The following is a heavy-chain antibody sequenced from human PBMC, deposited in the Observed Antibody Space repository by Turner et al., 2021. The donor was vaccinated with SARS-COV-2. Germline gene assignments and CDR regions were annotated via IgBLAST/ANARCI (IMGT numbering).Heavy chain of an antibody. CDR1: GFTFSSYR. D-gene: IGHD3-22*01. V-gene: IGHV3-21*01. CDR3: ARARWHYYDSSGYYPDAFDI. J-gene: IGHJ3*02. CDR2: ISSSSSYI. Sequence: EVQLVESGGGLVKPGGSLRLSCAASGFTFSSYRMNWVRQAPGKGLEWVSSISSSSSYIYYADSVKGRFTISRDNAKNSLYLQMNSLRAEDTAVYYCARARWHYYDSSGYYPDAFDIWGQGTMVTVSS.